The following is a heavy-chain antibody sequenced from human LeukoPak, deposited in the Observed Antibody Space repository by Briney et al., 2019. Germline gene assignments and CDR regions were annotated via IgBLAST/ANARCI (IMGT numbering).Heavy chain of an antibody. Sequence: PGGSLRLSCAASGFTFSSYAMHWVRQAPGKGLEWVAVISYDGSNKYYADSAKGRFTISRDNSKNTLYLQMNSLRAEDTAVYYCAKLHNLNSDYWGQGTLVTVSS. J-gene: IGHJ4*02. CDR2: ISYDGSNK. V-gene: IGHV3-30-3*02. CDR3: AKLHNLNSDY. CDR1: GFTFSSYA. D-gene: IGHD1-14*01.